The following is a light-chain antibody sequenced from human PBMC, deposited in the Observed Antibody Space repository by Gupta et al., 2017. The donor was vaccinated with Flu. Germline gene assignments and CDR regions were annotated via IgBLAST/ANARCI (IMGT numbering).Light chain of an antibody. CDR3: ATWDDSVSGPGV. J-gene: IGLJ3*02. CDR1: RSTGGSNN. V-gene: IGLV1-47*01. Sequence: RRSTGGSNNVYWYQQLPGTAPKLLISNNNQRPSGVPDRFSGSKSGTSASLAISGLRSEDEALSYSATWDDSVSGPGVSGGGTKQTVL. CDR2: NNN.